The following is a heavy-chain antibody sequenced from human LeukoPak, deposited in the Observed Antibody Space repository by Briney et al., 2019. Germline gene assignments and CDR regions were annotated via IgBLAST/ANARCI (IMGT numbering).Heavy chain of an antibody. CDR3: ARHQSYYYDYYMDV. CDR2: IYYSGST. Sequence: PSETLSLTCTVSGGSISSSSHYWGWTRQPPGKRLEWIGSIYYSGSTYYNPSLKSRVTISVDTSKNQFSLKLTSVTAADTAVYYCARHQSYYYDYYMDVWGKGTTVTISS. V-gene: IGHV4-39*01. J-gene: IGHJ6*03. CDR1: GGSISSSSHY.